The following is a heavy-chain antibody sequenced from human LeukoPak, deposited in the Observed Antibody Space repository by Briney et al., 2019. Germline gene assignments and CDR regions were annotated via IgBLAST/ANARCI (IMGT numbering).Heavy chain of an antibody. CDR3: VKGLGNYYGSNSKTYYYYYMDV. Sequence: SGGSLRLSCAASGFSFADYAMHWVRQAPGKGLEWVSGISWKSDTITYGDSVKGRFTISRDNAENSLYLQMHSLRVEDTALYYCVKGLGNYYGSNSKTYYYYYMDVWGKGTTVTVSS. V-gene: IGHV3-9*01. J-gene: IGHJ6*03. CDR1: GFSFADYA. D-gene: IGHD3-10*01. CDR2: ISWKSDTI.